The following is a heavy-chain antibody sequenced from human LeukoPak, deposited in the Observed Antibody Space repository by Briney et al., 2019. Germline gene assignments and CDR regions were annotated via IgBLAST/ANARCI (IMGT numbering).Heavy chain of an antibody. V-gene: IGHV3-48*01. CDR3: AKVGPLSSTTGLGTDY. J-gene: IGHJ4*02. Sequence: GGSLRLSCAASGFAFSSYSMNWVRQAPGKGLQWVSYISTSNSTIYYADSVKGRFTISRDNSKNTLYLQMNSLRAEDTAVYYCAKVGPLSSTTGLGTDYWGQGTLVTVSS. CDR1: GFAFSSYS. D-gene: IGHD2/OR15-2a*01. CDR2: ISTSNSTI.